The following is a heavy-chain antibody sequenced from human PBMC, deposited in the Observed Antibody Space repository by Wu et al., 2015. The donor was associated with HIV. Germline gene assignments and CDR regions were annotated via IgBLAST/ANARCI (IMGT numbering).Heavy chain of an antibody. CDR2: INPNSGGT. Sequence: QVQLVQSGAEVKKPGASVKVSCKASGYTFTGYYMHWVRQAPGQGLEWMGWINPNSGGTNYAQKFQGRVTMTRDTSISTAYMELSRLRSDDTAVYYCARDRAAAGTSSGYYYYYMDVWGQRDHGHRLL. CDR1: GYTFTGYY. V-gene: IGHV1-2*02. J-gene: IGHJ6*03. CDR3: ARDRAAAGTSSGYYYYYMDV. D-gene: IGHD6-13*01.